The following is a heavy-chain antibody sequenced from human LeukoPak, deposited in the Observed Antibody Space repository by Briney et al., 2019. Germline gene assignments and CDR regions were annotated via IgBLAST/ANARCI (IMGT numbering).Heavy chain of an antibody. D-gene: IGHD2-15*01. J-gene: IGHJ3*02. V-gene: IGHV4-4*09. CDR2: IYTSGST. Sequence: PSETLSLTCTVSGGSISSYYWSWIRQPPGKGLEWIGYIYTSGSTNYNPSLESRVTISVDTSKNQFSLKLSSVTAADTAVYYCARGYCSGGSCRVSYAFDIWGQGTMVTVSS. CDR1: GGSISSYY. CDR3: ARGYCSGGSCRVSYAFDI.